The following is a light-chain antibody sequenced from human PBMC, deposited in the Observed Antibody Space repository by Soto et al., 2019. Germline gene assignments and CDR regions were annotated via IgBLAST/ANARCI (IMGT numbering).Light chain of an antibody. CDR3: QQYGNSPFT. CDR1: QSVTGSK. J-gene: IGKJ2*01. Sequence: EIVLTQSPGPLSLSPGTRATLSCRASQSVTGSKLAWYQQRPGQAPRLPIYGASTRATDIPARFSGSGSGTNYTLTISGLEPEDFALYFCQQYGNSPFTFGQGTKLDIK. CDR2: GAS. V-gene: IGKV3-20*01.